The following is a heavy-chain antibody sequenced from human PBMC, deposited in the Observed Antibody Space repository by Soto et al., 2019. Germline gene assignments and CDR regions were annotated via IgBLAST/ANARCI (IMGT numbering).Heavy chain of an antibody. CDR2: IYYSGST. V-gene: IGHV4-31*03. Sequence: QVQLQESGPGLVKPSQTLSLTCTVSGGSISSGGYYWSWIRQHPGKGLEWIGYIYYSGSTYYNPSLKSRVTISVDTFKNQFSLKLSSVTAADTAVYYCARGSTVVNDVGRAFDIWGQGTMVTVSS. CDR1: GGSISSGGYY. J-gene: IGHJ3*02. D-gene: IGHD4-17*01. CDR3: ARGSTVVNDVGRAFDI.